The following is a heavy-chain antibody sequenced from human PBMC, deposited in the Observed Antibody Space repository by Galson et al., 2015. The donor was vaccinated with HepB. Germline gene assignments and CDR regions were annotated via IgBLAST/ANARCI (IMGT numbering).Heavy chain of an antibody. CDR1: GYTFTGYY. V-gene: IGHV1-2*06. CDR2: INPNSGGT. J-gene: IGHJ4*02. Sequence: SVKVSCKASGYTFTGYYMHWVRQAPGQGLEWMGRINPNSGGTNYAQKFQGRVTMTRDTSISTAYMELSRLRSDDTAVYYCAREDSSGYLDFDYWGQGTLVTVSS. CDR3: AREDSSGYLDFDY. D-gene: IGHD3-22*01.